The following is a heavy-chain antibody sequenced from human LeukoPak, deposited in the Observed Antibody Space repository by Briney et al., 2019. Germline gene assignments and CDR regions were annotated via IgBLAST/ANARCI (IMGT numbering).Heavy chain of an antibody. J-gene: IGHJ3*01. V-gene: IGHV1-18*04. Sequence: GASVKVSCKTSGYTFTAYYLHWVRQAPGQGLEWMGWISAYNGNTNYAQKFQGRVTMTTDTSTSTAYMELGSLRSDDTAVYYCAREEGAPIAAANVWGLGTMVTVSS. CDR1: GYTFTAYY. D-gene: IGHD6-13*01. CDR2: ISAYNGNT. CDR3: AREEGAPIAAANV.